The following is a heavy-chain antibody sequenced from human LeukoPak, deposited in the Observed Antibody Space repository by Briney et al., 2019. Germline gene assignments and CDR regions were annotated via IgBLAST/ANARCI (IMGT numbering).Heavy chain of an antibody. V-gene: IGHV1-2*06. CDR2: INPNSGGT. CDR3: ARKIDCGGDCWVFDY. Sequence: ASVKVSCKASGYTFTGYYMQWMRQAPGQGLEWMGRINPNSGGTNYAQKFQGRVTMTRDTSISTAYMELSSLRSDDTAVYYCARKIDCGGDCWVFDYWGQGTLVTVSS. J-gene: IGHJ4*02. D-gene: IGHD2-21*02. CDR1: GYTFTGYY.